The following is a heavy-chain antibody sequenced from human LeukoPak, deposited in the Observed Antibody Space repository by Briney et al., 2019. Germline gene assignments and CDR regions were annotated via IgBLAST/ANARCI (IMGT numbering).Heavy chain of an antibody. Sequence: AAVTVSCKASGYTFTSYGISGVRQARGPGLEWMGRLSAYNGNRNYGQKLQGRVTMTTDTSTSTAYMELRSLRSDDTAVYYCARDLPRYCSSTSCYTSYYYYGMDVWGQGTTVTVSS. CDR3: ARDLPRYCSSTSCYTSYYYYGMDV. J-gene: IGHJ6*02. CDR2: LSAYNGNR. CDR1: GYTFTSYG. V-gene: IGHV1-18*01. D-gene: IGHD2-2*02.